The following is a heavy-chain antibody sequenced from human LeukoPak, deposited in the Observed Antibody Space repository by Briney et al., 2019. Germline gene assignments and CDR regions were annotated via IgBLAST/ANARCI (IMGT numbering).Heavy chain of an antibody. D-gene: IGHD3-3*01. V-gene: IGHV1-58*02. Sequence: ASVKVSCTASGFTFHTSAMQWVRQARGQRLEWIGWIVLGSGNTVYSHKFHDRVIITRDMSTSTVYMELDSLGSEDTAVYYCAAQRGASLHDFWSTRLFDPWGQGTLVTVSS. CDR2: IVLGSGNT. J-gene: IGHJ5*02. CDR3: AAQRGASLHDFWSTRLFDP. CDR1: GFTFHTSA.